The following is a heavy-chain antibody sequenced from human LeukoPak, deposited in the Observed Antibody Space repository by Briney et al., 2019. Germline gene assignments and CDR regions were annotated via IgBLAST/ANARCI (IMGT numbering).Heavy chain of an antibody. Sequence: PSETLSLTCIVSGGSIGSNYWSWIRQPPGKELEYIGYIYYTGGTSYNPSLKSRVTISVDTSKNQFSLKLSSVAAADTAVYFCAKYGNSGWVIDNWGQGPLVTVSS. CDR3: AKYGNSGWVIDN. D-gene: IGHD6-19*01. CDR2: IYYTGGT. CDR1: GGSIGSNY. V-gene: IGHV4-59*08. J-gene: IGHJ4*02.